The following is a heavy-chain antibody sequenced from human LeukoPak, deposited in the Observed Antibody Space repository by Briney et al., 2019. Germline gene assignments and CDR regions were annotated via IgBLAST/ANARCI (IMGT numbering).Heavy chain of an antibody. V-gene: IGHV4-39*01. CDR1: GGSISSSSYY. Sequence: SETLSLTCTVSGGSISSSSYYWGWIRQPPGKGLEWLGSIYYSGSTYYNPSLKSRVTISVDTSKNQFSLKLSSVTAADTAVYYCARLGYPVNWFDPWGQGTLVTVSS. J-gene: IGHJ5*02. CDR3: ARLGYPVNWFDP. CDR2: IYYSGST. D-gene: IGHD5-18*01.